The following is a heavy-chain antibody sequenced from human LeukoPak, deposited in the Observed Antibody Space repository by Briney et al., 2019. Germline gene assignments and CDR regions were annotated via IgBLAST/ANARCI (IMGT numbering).Heavy chain of an antibody. D-gene: IGHD3-10*01. CDR1: GFTFSSYG. CDR2: IRYDGSNK. Sequence: GGSLSLSCAASGFTFSSYGMHWVRQAPGKGLEWVAFIRYDGSNKYYADSVKGRFTISRDNSKNTLYLQMTSLRGEDTALYYCAKEKDYCVSASCDYWGQGTQVTVSS. J-gene: IGHJ4*02. CDR3: AKEKDYCVSASCDY. V-gene: IGHV3-30*02.